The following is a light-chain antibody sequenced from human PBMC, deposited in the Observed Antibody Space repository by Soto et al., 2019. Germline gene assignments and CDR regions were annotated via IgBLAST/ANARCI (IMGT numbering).Light chain of an antibody. CDR1: KSLVYSDGNTY. CDR3: MQGTHWPYT. V-gene: IGKV2-30*01. Sequence: DVVMTQSPLSLPVTLGQPASISCRSSKSLVYSDGNTYLSWFQQRPGQSPRRLIYKVSNRDSGVPDRLSGSGSETDFTLKIISVEAEDVAVYYCMQGTHWPYTFGQGTKLEI. J-gene: IGKJ2*01. CDR2: KVS.